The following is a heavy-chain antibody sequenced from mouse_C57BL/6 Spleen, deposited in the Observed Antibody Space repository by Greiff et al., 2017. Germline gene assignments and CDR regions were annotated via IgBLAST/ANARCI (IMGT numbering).Heavy chain of an antibody. V-gene: IGHV14-4*01. Sequence: VQLQQSGAELVRPGASVKLSCTASGFNIKDDYMHWVKQRPEQGLEWIGWIDPENGDTEYASKFQGKATITADTSSNTAYLQLSSLTSEDTAVYYCTKLTGTGYFDYWGQGTTLTVSS. D-gene: IGHD4-1*01. CDR3: TKLTGTGYFDY. CDR2: IDPENGDT. CDR1: GFNIKDDY. J-gene: IGHJ2*01.